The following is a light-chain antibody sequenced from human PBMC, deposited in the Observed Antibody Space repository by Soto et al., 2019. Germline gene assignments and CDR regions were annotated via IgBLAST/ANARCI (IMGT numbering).Light chain of an antibody. CDR1: SSDVGGYNY. J-gene: IGLJ3*02. V-gene: IGLV2-8*01. CDR3: GTWDNSVPGGRAV. Sequence: QSALTQPPSASGSPGQSVTISCTGTSSDVGGYNYVSWYRQHPGKAPRLLIFDDSQRLSGIPDRFSGAKSGTSATLGITGLQTGDEAIYYCGTWDNSVPGGRAVFGGGTKVTVL. CDR2: DDS.